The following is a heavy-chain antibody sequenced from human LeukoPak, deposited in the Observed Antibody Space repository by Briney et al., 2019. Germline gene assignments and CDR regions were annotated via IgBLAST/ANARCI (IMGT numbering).Heavy chain of an antibody. CDR2: VSGSGGST. J-gene: IGHJ4*02. CDR3: AKGLVDYFDY. Sequence: PGGSLRLSCAASGFTFSSYAMTWVRQAPGKGLEWVSAVSGSGGSTYYADSVKGRFTISRDSSKNMLYLQMNSLRAEDTAVYYCAKGLVDYFDYWGQGTLVTVSS. V-gene: IGHV3-23*01. CDR1: GFTFSSYA. D-gene: IGHD2-8*02.